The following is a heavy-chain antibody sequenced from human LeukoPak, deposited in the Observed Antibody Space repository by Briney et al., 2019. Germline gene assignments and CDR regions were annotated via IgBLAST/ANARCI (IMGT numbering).Heavy chain of an antibody. V-gene: IGHV4-59*01. CDR3: ARDRDEGGGDYNDAFDI. Sequence: SETLSLTCTVSGASISSYYWSWIRQPPGRGLEWIGYIYYSGSTNYNPSLKSRVTISLDTSKNQFSLKLSSVTAADTAVYYCARDRDEGGGDYNDAFDIWGQGTMVTVSS. CDR2: IYYSGST. CDR1: GASISSYY. J-gene: IGHJ3*02. D-gene: IGHD2-21*02.